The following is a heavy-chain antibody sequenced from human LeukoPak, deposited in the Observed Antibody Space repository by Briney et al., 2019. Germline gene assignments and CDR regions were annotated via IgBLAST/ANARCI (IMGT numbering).Heavy chain of an antibody. D-gene: IGHD6-19*01. Sequence: PGGSLRLSCAASGFTFSSYSMNWVRQPPGKGLEWIGTIYYSGSTYFNPSLKSRVSISVDTSKNQFSLILNSVTVADTAVYHCARHSSYSSGRFQDYWGQGTLVSVSS. CDR2: IYYSGST. J-gene: IGHJ4*02. CDR1: GFTFSSYSMN. V-gene: IGHV4-59*04. CDR3: ARHSSYSSGRFQDY.